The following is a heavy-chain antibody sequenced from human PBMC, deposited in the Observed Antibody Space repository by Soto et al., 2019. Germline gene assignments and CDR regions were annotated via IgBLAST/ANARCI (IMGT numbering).Heavy chain of an antibody. D-gene: IGHD5-12*01. Sequence: QVQLVQSGAEVKKPGASVKVSCKASGYTFTHYGISWVRQAPGQGLEWMGWITGYNGNTYYAQKLQGRVTMTTDTSTSTAYMELRSLSSDDTAVYYCARDHGRRRYDRFDYWGQGTLVTVSS. V-gene: IGHV1-18*01. CDR3: ARDHGRRRYDRFDY. J-gene: IGHJ4*02. CDR2: ITGYNGNT. CDR1: GYTFTHYG.